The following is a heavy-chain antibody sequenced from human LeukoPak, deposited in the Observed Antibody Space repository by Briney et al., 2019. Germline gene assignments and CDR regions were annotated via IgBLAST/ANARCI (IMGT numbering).Heavy chain of an antibody. CDR3: ARGSGSRYYVDY. D-gene: IGHD3-10*01. Sequence: GGSLRLSCAASGFTFSTYDMNWVRQAPGKGLEWVSAISGTGGSTNYADSVKGRFTFSRDNSQNTLYLQMISLRADDTAVYYCARGSGSRYYVDYWGQGTLVTVSS. CDR1: GFTFSTYD. J-gene: IGHJ4*02. CDR2: ISGTGGST. V-gene: IGHV3-23*01.